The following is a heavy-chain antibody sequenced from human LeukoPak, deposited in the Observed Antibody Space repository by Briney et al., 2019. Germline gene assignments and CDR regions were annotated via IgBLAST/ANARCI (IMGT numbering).Heavy chain of an antibody. Sequence: ASVKVSCKASGFELTDYGIRWVRPAPRRGVEWVGWTSGDHTKANTAQNSQGRVFFTTDSSASTAYMDLKSLSSDHSAVYYGSRAFDHVRGRARRLDYWGQGTLVTVSS. CDR2: TSGDHTKA. V-gene: IGHV1-18*01. D-gene: IGHD3-16*01. CDR1: GFELTDYG. J-gene: IGHJ4*02. CDR3: SRAFDHVRGRARRLDY.